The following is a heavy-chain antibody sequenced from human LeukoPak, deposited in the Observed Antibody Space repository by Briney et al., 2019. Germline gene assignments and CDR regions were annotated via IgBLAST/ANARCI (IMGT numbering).Heavy chain of an antibody. Sequence: PSETLSLTCAVFGGSFSGYSWTWIRQPPGKGLEWIGKISDSGSANYNPSLKSRVTISVHASGNKFSLELSSATAADTAVYYCARGRTGGNTYVGGYYYMDVWGKGTTVIVSS. D-gene: IGHD4-23*01. V-gene: IGHV4-34*01. CDR2: ISDSGSA. J-gene: IGHJ6*03. CDR3: ARGRTGGNTYVGGYYYMDV. CDR1: GGSFSGYS.